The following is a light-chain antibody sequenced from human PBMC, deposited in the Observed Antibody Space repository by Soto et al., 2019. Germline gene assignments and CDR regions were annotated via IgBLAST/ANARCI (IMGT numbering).Light chain of an antibody. V-gene: IGKV3-15*01. CDR2: AAS. Sequence: EIVMTQSPATLSVSPGERATLYCRASQSVRDNLAWYQQKPGQAPRLLIYAASTRATGIPARFSGSGSGTEFTLTISSLQSEDFAVYYCQQYNNWPVFGQGTKVDI. CDR1: QSVRDN. J-gene: IGKJ1*01. CDR3: QQYNNWPV.